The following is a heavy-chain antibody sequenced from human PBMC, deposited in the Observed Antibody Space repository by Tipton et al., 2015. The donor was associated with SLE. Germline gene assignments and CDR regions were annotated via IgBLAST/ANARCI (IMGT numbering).Heavy chain of an antibody. J-gene: IGHJ4*02. CDR2: IYTSGST. Sequence: TLSLTCTVSGVSIRSGRFYWSWIRQPAGKGLEWIGRIYTSGSTNYNPSLKSRVTISVDTSKNQFSLKLSSVTAADTAVYYCARYRAAGYFDYWGQGTLVTVSS. D-gene: IGHD6-13*01. CDR1: GVSIRSGRFY. V-gene: IGHV4-61*02. CDR3: ARYRAAGYFDY.